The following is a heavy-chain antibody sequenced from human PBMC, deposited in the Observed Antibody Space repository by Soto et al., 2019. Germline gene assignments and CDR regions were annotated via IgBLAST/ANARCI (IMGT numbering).Heavy chain of an antibody. CDR2: MNPNSGNT. Sequence: VASVKVSCKASGYTFTSYDINWVRQATGQGLEWMGWMNPNSGNTGYAQKFQGRVTMTRNTSISTAYMELSSLRSEDTSVYYCARGARYYDFWSGSAFDYWGQGTLVTVSS. CDR1: GYTFTSYD. J-gene: IGHJ4*02. V-gene: IGHV1-8*01. CDR3: ARGARYYDFWSGSAFDY. D-gene: IGHD3-3*01.